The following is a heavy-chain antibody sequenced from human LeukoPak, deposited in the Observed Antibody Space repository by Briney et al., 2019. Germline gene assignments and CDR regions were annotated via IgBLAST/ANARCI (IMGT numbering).Heavy chain of an antibody. CDR3: AKELSGSRNLRGVLLFDP. CDR1: GFTFSSYA. D-gene: IGHD3-10*01. J-gene: IGHJ5*02. V-gene: IGHV3-23*01. Sequence: PGGSLRLSCAASGFTFSSYAMNWVRQAPGKGLEWGSVISGGGSSTYYADSVKGRFTISRDNSKNTLYLQINSLRAEDTAVYYCAKELSGSRNLRGVLLFDPWGQGTLVTVSS. CDR2: ISGGGSST.